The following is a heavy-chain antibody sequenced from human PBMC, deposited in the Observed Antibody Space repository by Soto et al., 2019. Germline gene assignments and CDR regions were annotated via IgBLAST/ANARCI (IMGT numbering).Heavy chain of an antibody. Sequence: PGGSLRLSCAASGFTFSSYGMHWVRQAPGKGLEWVAVISYDGSNKYYADSVKGRFTISRDNSKNTLYLQMNSLRAEDTAVYYCAKVYCGYCSSTSCYAIYYYGMEVWGQGTTVTVSS. CDR3: AKVYCGYCSSTSCYAIYYYGMEV. CDR2: ISYDGSNK. D-gene: IGHD2-2*01. J-gene: IGHJ6*02. CDR1: GFTFSSYG. V-gene: IGHV3-30*18.